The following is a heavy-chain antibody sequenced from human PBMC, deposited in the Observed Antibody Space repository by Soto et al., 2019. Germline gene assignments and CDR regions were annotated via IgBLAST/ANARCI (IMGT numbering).Heavy chain of an antibody. Sequence: ASVKVSCKASGYTFTSYDINWVRQATGQGLEWMGWMNPNSGNTGYAQKFQGRVTMTRNTSISTAYMELSSLRSEDTAVYYCARAAWENSNYYYYYMDVWGKGTTVTVSS. CDR1: GYTFTSYD. D-gene: IGHD1-26*01. V-gene: IGHV1-8*01. J-gene: IGHJ6*03. CDR3: ARAAWENSNYYYYYMDV. CDR2: MNPNSGNT.